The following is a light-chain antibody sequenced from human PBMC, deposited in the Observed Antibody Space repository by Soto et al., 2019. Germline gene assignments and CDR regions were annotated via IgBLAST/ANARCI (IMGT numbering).Light chain of an antibody. CDR3: SSFASSNTWV. J-gene: IGLJ3*02. CDR1: SSDVGAYNY. V-gene: IGLV2-8*01. CDR2: EVT. Sequence: QSALTQPPSASGSPGQSVTISCTGTSSDVGAYNYVSWYQQHAGKAPNLVIYEVTKRPSGVPDRFSGSKSANTASLTVSGLQAEDEDDYYCSSFASSNTWVFGGGTQLTVL.